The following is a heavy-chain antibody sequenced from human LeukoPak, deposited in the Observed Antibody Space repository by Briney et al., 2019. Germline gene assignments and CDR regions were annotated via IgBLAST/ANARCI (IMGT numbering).Heavy chain of an antibody. CDR1: GVYISSDY. J-gene: IGHJ4*02. Sequence: SETLSLTCTVSGVYISSDYCSWIRQPPGTRLEGIGYTYYSGSTNYNPSLNSQVTISVGTSKNQFSLKLSSVTAADTAVYYCARIVGATYGSGFDYWGQGTLVTVSS. D-gene: IGHD3-10*01. V-gene: IGHV4-59*01. CDR2: TYYSGST. CDR3: ARIVGATYGSGFDY.